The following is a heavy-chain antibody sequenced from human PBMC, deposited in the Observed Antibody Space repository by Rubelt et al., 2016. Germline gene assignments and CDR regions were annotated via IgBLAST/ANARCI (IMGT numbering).Heavy chain of an antibody. D-gene: IGHD6-6*01. V-gene: IGHV4-34*01. Sequence: QVQLQQWGAGLLKPSETLSLTCAVYGGSFSGYYWSWIRQPPGKGLEWIGEINHSGSTNYNPSLESGVTIAVDTVKNQFSLKLSSVTAADTAVYYCARGGEYSSSKRPFDPWGQGTLVTVSS. CDR2: INHSGST. J-gene: IGHJ5*02. CDR3: ARGGEYSSSKRPFDP. CDR1: GGSFSGYY.